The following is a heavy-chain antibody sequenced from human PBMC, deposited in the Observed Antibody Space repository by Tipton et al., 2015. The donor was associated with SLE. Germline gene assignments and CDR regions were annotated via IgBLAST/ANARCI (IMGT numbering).Heavy chain of an antibody. CDR3: ASDGDDSSGAFDI. J-gene: IGHJ3*02. CDR2: INHSGST. D-gene: IGHD3-22*01. Sequence: TLSLTCAVYGGSFSGYYWSWIRQPPGKGLEWIGEINHSGSTYYNPSLKSRVTISVDTSKNQFSLKLSSVTAADTAVYYCASDGDDSSGAFDIWGQGTMVTVSS. CDR1: GGSFSGYY. V-gene: IGHV4-34*01.